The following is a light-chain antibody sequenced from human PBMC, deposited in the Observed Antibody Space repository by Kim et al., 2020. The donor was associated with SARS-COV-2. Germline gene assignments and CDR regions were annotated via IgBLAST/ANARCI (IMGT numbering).Light chain of an antibody. Sequence: ELTQPPSASGIPGQRVTISCSGSSSNIGSNTVNWYQQLPGTAPKLLIYSNNQRPSGVPDRFSGSKSGTSASLAISGLQSEDEADYYCAAWDDSLNGPVFGGGTKLTVL. CDR2: SNN. J-gene: IGLJ3*02. V-gene: IGLV1-44*01. CDR1: SSNIGSNT. CDR3: AAWDDSLNGPV.